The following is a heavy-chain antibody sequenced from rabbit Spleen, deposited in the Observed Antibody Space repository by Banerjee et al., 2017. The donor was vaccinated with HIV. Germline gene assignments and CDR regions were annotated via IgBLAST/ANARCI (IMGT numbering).Heavy chain of an antibody. V-gene: IGHV1S40*01. D-gene: IGHD8-1*01. Sequence: QSLEESGGDLVKPGASLTLTCTASGFSFSSSYWICWVRQAPGKGLEWIACIDAGSSGATYSATWAKGRFTISKTSSTTVTLQMTSLTVADTATYFCARDAGTSFSTYGMDLWGPGTLVTVS. CDR2: IDAGSSGAT. CDR3: ARDAGTSFSTYGMDL. J-gene: IGHJ6*01. CDR1: GFSFSSSYW.